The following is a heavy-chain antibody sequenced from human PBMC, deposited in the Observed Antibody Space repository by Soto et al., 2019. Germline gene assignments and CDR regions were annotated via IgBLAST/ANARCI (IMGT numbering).Heavy chain of an antibody. Sequence: SETLSLTCTVSGGSISSGGTGSYWTWIRQLPGKGLEWIGYIYYTGNTYYNPSLKSRPTISIDTSENQFSLKLTSVTAADTAVYFCASGHDAYKVRYWGQGTLVT. CDR2: IYYTGNT. CDR1: GGSISSGGTGSY. V-gene: IGHV4-31*03. CDR3: ASGHDAYKVRY. J-gene: IGHJ4*02. D-gene: IGHD1-1*01.